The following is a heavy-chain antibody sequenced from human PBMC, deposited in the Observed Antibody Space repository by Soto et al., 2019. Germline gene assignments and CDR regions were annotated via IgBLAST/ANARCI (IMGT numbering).Heavy chain of an antibody. V-gene: IGHV5-51*01. J-gene: IGHJ6*02. D-gene: IGHD3-10*01. CDR2: IYPGDSDS. CDR3: PRRSYGAGSSDYYYSYAKDV. CDR1: GYSFTSYW. Sequence: PRESLKISCKGSGYSFTSYWIGWVRQMPGKGLEWMGIIYPGDSDSRYSPSFQGQVPVSGDKSITPAYLQWGSLKALDTAVYYCPRRSYGAGSSDYYYSYAKDVWGQGTTVTVSS.